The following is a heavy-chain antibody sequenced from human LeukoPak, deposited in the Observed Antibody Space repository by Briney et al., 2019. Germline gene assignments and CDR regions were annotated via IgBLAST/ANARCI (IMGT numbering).Heavy chain of an antibody. Sequence: ASVKVSCKASGYTFTGYYMHWVRQAPGQGLEWMGWINPNSGGTNYAQKFQGRVTMTRDTSISAAYMELSRLRSDDTAVYHCARDGPSGYDSSGLLWGQGTLVTVSS. CDR1: GYTFTGYY. D-gene: IGHD5-12*01. CDR3: ARDGPSGYDSSGLL. CDR2: INPNSGGT. J-gene: IGHJ4*02. V-gene: IGHV1-2*02.